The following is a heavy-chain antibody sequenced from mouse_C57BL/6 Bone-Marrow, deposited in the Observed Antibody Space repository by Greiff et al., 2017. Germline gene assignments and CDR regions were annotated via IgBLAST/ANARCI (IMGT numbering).Heavy chain of an antibody. V-gene: IGHV3-6*01. CDR3: AREGLLRGFAY. Sequence: ESGPGLVKPSQSLSLTCSVTGYSITSGYYWNWIRQFPGNKLEWMGYISYDGSNNYKPSLKNRISITRDTSKNQFFLTLNSVTTEDTATYYCAREGLLRGFAYWGQGTLVTVSA. D-gene: IGHD1-1*01. CDR2: ISYDGSN. CDR1: GYSITSGYY. J-gene: IGHJ3*01.